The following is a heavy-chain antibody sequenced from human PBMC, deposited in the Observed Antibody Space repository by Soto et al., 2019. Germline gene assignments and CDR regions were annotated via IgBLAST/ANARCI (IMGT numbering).Heavy chain of an antibody. CDR1: GYSFTSYW. V-gene: IGHV5-51*01. CDR3: ARRGGFNCAGDCNAAFDI. J-gene: IGHJ3*02. Sequence: PXESLKISRKGSGYSFTSYWIGWVRQMPGKGLDWMGIIYPGDSDTRYSPSFQGQVTISADKSISTAYLQWSSLKDSDTAMYYRARRGGFNCAGDCNAAFDIWGQGTMVTVS. D-gene: IGHD2-21*02. CDR2: IYPGDSDT.